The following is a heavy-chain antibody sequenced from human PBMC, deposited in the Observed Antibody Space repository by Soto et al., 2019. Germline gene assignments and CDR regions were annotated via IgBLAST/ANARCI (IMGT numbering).Heavy chain of an antibody. J-gene: IGHJ6*02. D-gene: IGHD3-10*01. Sequence: EVQLVESGGGLVQPGGSLRLSCAASGFTFSLYGMSWVRQAPGKGLEWVSYISRSSTGIHYADSVKGRFTISRDDATNSMPLQMNSLRDGDTAVYYCARAVTWGLDVWGQGTTVSISS. V-gene: IGHV3-48*02. CDR3: ARAVTWGLDV. CDR2: ISRSSTGI. CDR1: GFTFSLYG.